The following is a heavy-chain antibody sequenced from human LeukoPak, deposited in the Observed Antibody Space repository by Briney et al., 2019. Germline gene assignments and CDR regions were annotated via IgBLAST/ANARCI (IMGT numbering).Heavy chain of an antibody. CDR1: GGSISSYY. CDR2: IYYSGST. V-gene: IGHV4-59*01. D-gene: IGHD2-2*01. CDR3: ARLTYCSSTSCYYRHAQDADV. J-gene: IGHJ6*02. Sequence: SETLSLTCTASGGSISSYYWSWIRQPPGKGLEWIGYIYYSGSTNYNPSLKSRVTISVDTSKNQFSLKLSSVTAADTAVYYCARLTYCSSTSCYYRHAQDADVWGQGTTVTVSS.